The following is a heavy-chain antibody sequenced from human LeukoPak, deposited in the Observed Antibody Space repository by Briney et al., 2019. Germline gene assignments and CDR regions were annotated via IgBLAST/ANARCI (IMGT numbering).Heavy chain of an antibody. J-gene: IGHJ3*02. V-gene: IGHV4-38-2*02. CDR2: IYHSGST. D-gene: IGHD4-23*01. CDR3: ARRPYGGNALDI. CDR1: GYSISSGYY. Sequence: SETLSLTCTVSGYSISSGYYWGWIRQPPGKGLEWIGSIYHSGSTYYNPSLKSRVTISVDTSKNQFSLKLSSVTAADTAVYYCARRPYGGNALDIWGQGTMVTVSA.